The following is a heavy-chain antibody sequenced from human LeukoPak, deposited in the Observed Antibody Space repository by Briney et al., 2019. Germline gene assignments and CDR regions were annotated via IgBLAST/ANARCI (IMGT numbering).Heavy chain of an antibody. CDR1: GYSISIGYY. J-gene: IGHJ6*03. Sequence: KPSETLSLTCVVSGYSISIGYYWGWIRQPPGKGPEWIGRIYQSGSTNYNPSLKSRVTISVDTSKNQFSLKLTSVTAADTAVYYCARVARYCTNGVCPDYYFYYMDVWGKGTTVTVSS. D-gene: IGHD2-8*01. CDR3: ARVARYCTNGVCPDYYFYYMDV. CDR2: IYQSGST. V-gene: IGHV4-38-2*01.